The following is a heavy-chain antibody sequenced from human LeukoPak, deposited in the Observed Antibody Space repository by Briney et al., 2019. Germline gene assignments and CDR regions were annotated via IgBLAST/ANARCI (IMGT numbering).Heavy chain of an antibody. Sequence: PGGSLRLSCAASGFTFSSYAMHWVRQAPGKGLEWVAVISYDGSNKYYADSGKGRFTISRDNSKNTLYLQMNSLRAEDTAVYYCARGRYYYDSSGSPMAWGQGTLVTVSS. CDR2: ISYDGSNK. V-gene: IGHV3-30-3*01. CDR1: GFTFSSYA. J-gene: IGHJ5*02. CDR3: ARGRYYYDSSGSPMA. D-gene: IGHD3-22*01.